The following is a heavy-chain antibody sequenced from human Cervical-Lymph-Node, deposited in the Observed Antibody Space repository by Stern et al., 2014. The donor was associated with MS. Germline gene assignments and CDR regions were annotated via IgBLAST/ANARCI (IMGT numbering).Heavy chain of an antibody. V-gene: IGHV2-5*02. CDR3: AHSRVKYCRGGTCYSSLFDY. CDR2: LYWDDDK. Sequence: QVTLRESGPTLVKPTQTVTLTCTLSGFSVATAGVGVGRIRQPPGKALEWLALLYWDDDKLYSPSLKNRLTIIKDTSKNQVVLTMTNVDPVDTATYYCAHSRVKYCRGGTCYSSLFDYWGQGTLVTVSS. D-gene: IGHD2-15*01. J-gene: IGHJ4*02. CDR1: GFSVATAGVG.